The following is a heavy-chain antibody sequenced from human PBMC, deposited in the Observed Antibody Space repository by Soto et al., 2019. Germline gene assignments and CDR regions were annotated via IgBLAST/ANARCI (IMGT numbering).Heavy chain of an antibody. CDR1: GFTFSDYY. D-gene: IGHD3-10*01. J-gene: IGHJ6*02. CDR3: ARVWLPGRYSAYGVDV. Sequence: GGSLRLSCAASGFTFSDYYMSWIRQAPGKGLEWVSYISSSSSYTNYADSVKGRFTISRDNAKNSLYLQMNSLRAEDTAVYYCARVWLPGRYSAYGVDVSGPGTTPTVYS. V-gene: IGHV3-11*06. CDR2: ISSSSSYT.